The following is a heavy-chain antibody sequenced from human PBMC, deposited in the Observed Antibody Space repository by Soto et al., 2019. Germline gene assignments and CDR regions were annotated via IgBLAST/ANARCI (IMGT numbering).Heavy chain of an antibody. CDR3: ARDPHSSSWYWFDP. D-gene: IGHD6-13*01. J-gene: IGHJ5*02. CDR1: GYTFTIYG. Sequence: GASVKVSCKASGYTFTIYGISWVRQAPGQGLEWMGWISAYNGNTNYAQKLQGRVTMTTDTSTSTAYMELRSLRSDDTAVYYCARDPHSSSWYWFDPWGQGTLVTVSS. CDR2: ISAYNGNT. V-gene: IGHV1-18*01.